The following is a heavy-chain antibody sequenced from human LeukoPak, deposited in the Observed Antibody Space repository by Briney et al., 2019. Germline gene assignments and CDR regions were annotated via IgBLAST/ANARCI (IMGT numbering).Heavy chain of an antibody. D-gene: IGHD6-13*01. CDR2: INPNNGGT. Sequence: GASVEVSCKASGYTFAGYYMHWVRQAPGQGLEWMGWINPNNGGTNYAQKFQGRVTMTRDTAISTAYMDLSRLRYDDTAVYYCARGIGAGKFDYWGQGTLVTVSS. CDR3: ARGIGAGKFDY. V-gene: IGHV1-2*02. J-gene: IGHJ4*02. CDR1: GYTFAGYY.